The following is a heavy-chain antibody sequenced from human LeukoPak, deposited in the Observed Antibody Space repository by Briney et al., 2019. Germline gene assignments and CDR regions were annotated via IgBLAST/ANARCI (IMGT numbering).Heavy chain of an antibody. CDR2: IRFDGTNK. D-gene: IGHD3-3*01. CDR1: GLTFSTCG. J-gene: IGHJ4*02. Sequence: PGGSLRLSCGASGLTFSTCGMHWVRQAPGKGLEWVAFIRFDGTNKYVDSVKGRFTISRDNSKNTLYLQMSSLRPEDTAVYYCACSQGGDDFWSGYPDYWGQGTLVIVSS. V-gene: IGHV3-30*02. CDR3: ACSQGGDDFWSGYPDY.